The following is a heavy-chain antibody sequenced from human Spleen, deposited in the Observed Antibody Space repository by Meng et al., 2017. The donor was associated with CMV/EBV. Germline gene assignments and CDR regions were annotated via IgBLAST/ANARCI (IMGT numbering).Heavy chain of an antibody. CDR3: ARGGADDS. J-gene: IGHJ4*02. V-gene: IGHV3-30-3*01. D-gene: IGHD1-26*01. Sequence: GGSLRLSCAASGFTFATYSMHWVRQAPGKGLEWVAGISYDGTKKYYADSVKGRFTISRDNSKSTLYVQMNSLRAEDTAVYYCARGGADDSWGQGTLVTVSS. CDR1: GFTFATYS. CDR2: ISYDGTKK.